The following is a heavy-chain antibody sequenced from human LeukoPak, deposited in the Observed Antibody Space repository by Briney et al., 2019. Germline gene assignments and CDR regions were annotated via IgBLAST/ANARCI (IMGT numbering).Heavy chain of an antibody. Sequence: PSETLSLTCTVSGGSISNDYWSWIRQPPGKGLEWIGYIYYSGSTNYNPSLKSRVTISVDMSKNQFSLKLSSVTAADTAVYYCAREIFGIAADVFDPWGQGTLVTVSS. J-gene: IGHJ5*02. CDR3: AREIFGIAADVFDP. V-gene: IGHV4-59*01. D-gene: IGHD6-13*01. CDR1: GGSISNDY. CDR2: IYYSGST.